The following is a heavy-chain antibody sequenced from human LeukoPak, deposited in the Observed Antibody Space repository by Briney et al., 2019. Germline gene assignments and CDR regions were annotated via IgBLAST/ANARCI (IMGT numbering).Heavy chain of an antibody. J-gene: IGHJ3*02. V-gene: IGHV3-23*01. CDR2: ISGSGGST. CDR1: GFTFSSYA. CDR3: AKDRLMAEQQLVLGAFDI. D-gene: IGHD6-13*01. Sequence: GGSLRLSCAASGFTFSSYAMSWVRQAPGKGLERVSAISGSGGSTYYADSVKGRFTISRDNSKNTLYLQMNSLRAEDTAVYYCAKDRLMAEQQLVLGAFDIWGQGTMVTVSS.